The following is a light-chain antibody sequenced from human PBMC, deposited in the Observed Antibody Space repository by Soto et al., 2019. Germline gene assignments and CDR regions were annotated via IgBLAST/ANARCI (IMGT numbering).Light chain of an antibody. V-gene: IGLV6-57*04. CDR3: QSYDSSNHGV. CDR2: EDN. Sequence: FMLTQPHSVSESPGKTVTISCTRSSGSIASNYVQWYQQRPGSAPTTVIYEDNQRPSGVPDRFSGSIDSSSNSASLTISGLKTDDEADYYCQSYDSSNHGVFGGGTKLTVL. J-gene: IGLJ2*01. CDR1: SGSIASNY.